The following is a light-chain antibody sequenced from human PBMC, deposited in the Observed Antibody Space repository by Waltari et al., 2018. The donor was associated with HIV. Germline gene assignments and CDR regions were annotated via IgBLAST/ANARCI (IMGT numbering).Light chain of an antibody. V-gene: IGKV1-5*03. Sequence: DIEVTQSPSTLSASVGDTVSVTCRTEHYISTWLAWYQQRPGKAPKLLIYETSILESGVPSRFSGRGSGTEFTLTISSLQPDDFATYYCQQYNSFSQAFGQGTKVEL. CDR3: QQYNSFSQA. CDR2: ETS. J-gene: IGKJ1*01. CDR1: HYISTW.